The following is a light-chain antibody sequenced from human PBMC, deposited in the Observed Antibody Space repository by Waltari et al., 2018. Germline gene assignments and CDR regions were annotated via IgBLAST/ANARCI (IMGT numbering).Light chain of an antibody. CDR3: CSYAGIWV. CDR1: GSDVGDFNS. J-gene: IGLJ3*02. Sequence: QSALTQPRSVSGSPGQSVTISCTGTGSDVGDFNSVSWYQQHPGKAPKLVIFDVTKRPSGVPDRFSGSKSGTSAFLTVSGLQAEDEADYYCCSYAGIWVFGGGTKLTVL. CDR2: DVT. V-gene: IGLV2-11*01.